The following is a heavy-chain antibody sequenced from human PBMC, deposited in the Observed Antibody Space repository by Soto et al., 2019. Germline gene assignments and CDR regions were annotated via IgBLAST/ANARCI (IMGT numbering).Heavy chain of an antibody. CDR2: PYSGST. CDR1: GASISRGGFH. D-gene: IGHD3-10*01. J-gene: IGHJ4*02. Sequence: QLQLQESGPGLVKPSETLSLTCAVSGASISRGGFHWGWIRQHPGQGLGWIGSPYSGSTYYNPSLTSRVTISADTSKSESSLRLTSVTAADTAAYYCARRGSGHTFDYWGQGTLVTVSS. V-gene: IGHV4-39*01. CDR3: ARRGSGHTFDY.